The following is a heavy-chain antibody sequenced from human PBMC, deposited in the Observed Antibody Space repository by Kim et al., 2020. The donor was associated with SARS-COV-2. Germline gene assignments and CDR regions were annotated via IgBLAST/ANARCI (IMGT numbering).Heavy chain of an antibody. V-gene: IGHV4-59*08. CDR2: IYYSGST. D-gene: IGHD5-12*01. Sequence: SETLSLTCTVSGGSISSYYWSWIRQPPGKGLEWIGYIYYSGSTNYNPSLKSRVTISVDTSKNQFSLKLSSVTAADTAVYYCGLSSGDSDYYYYGMDVWGQGTTVTVSS. CDR3: GLSSGDSDYYYYGMDV. CDR1: GGSISSYY. J-gene: IGHJ6*02.